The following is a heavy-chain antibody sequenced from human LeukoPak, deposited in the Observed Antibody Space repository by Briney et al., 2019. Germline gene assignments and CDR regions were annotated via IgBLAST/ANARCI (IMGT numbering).Heavy chain of an antibody. CDR3: ARDRATMMAEGFDP. V-gene: IGHV1-18*01. CDR2: ISAYNGNT. D-gene: IGHD3-22*01. CDR1: GYTFTSYG. Sequence: ASVKVSCKASGYTFTSYGISRVRHAPGQGLEWMGWISAYNGNTNYAQKLQGRVTMTTDTSTSTAYMELRSLRPDDTAVYYCARDRATMMAEGFDPWGQGTLVTVSS. J-gene: IGHJ5*02.